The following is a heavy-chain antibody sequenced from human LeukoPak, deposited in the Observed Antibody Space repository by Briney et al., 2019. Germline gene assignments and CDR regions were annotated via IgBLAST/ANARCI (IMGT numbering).Heavy chain of an antibody. V-gene: IGHV4-31*03. CDR3: ASIGYGDYPPAEYFQH. J-gene: IGHJ1*01. D-gene: IGHD4-17*01. CDR2: IYYSGST. Sequence: PSETLSLTCTVSGGSISSGGYYWSWIRQHPGKGLEWIGYIYYSGSTYYNPSPKSRVTISVDTSKNQFSLKLSSVTAADTAVYYCASIGYGDYPPAEYFQHWGQGTLVTVSS. CDR1: GGSISSGGYY.